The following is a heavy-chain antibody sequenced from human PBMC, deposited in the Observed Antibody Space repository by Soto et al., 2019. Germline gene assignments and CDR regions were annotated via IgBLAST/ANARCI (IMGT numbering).Heavy chain of an antibody. CDR1: GFTFDDYA. D-gene: IGHD2-2*01. Sequence: EVQLVESGGGLVQPGRSLRLSCAASGFTFDDYAMHWVRQAPGKGLEWVSGISWNSGSIGYADSVKGRFTISRDNAKNTQYLQMNSLRAEDQALYYCVKGGQLLAEGGGYWGQGTLVTVSS. CDR3: VKGGQLLAEGGGY. CDR2: ISWNSGSI. J-gene: IGHJ4*02. V-gene: IGHV3-9*01.